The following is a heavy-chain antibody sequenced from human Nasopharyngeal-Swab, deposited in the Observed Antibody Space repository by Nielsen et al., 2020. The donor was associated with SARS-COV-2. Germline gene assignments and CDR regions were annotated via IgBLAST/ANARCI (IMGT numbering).Heavy chain of an antibody. V-gene: IGHV3-23*01. J-gene: IGHJ4*02. Sequence: WIRQPPGKGLEWVSAISASGGSTYYADSVKGRFTISRDYSKTTLYLQMNSLRAEDTAVYYCAKALTPYVWGSYRYMDYWGQGTLVTVPS. CDR3: AKALTPYVWGSYRYMDY. CDR2: ISASGGST. D-gene: IGHD3-16*02.